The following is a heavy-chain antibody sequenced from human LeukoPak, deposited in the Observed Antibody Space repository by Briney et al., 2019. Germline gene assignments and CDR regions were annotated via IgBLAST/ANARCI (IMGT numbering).Heavy chain of an antibody. D-gene: IGHD2-2*01. J-gene: IGHJ4*02. Sequence: SVKLSCKASGGTFSSYAIGWVRQAPGQGLEGMGGIIPIFGTANYAQTLQGRVTITADKSTSTAYMELSSLRSEDTAVYYCARYLIYCSSTSCTRGNFDYWGQGTLVTVSS. CDR3: ARYLIYCSSTSCTRGNFDY. CDR2: IIPIFGTA. CDR1: GGTFSSYA. V-gene: IGHV1-69*06.